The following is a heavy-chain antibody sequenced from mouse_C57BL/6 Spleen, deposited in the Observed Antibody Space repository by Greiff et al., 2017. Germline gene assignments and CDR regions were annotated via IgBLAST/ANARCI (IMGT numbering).Heavy chain of an antibody. V-gene: IGHV5-6*02. CDR3: ARNYYGTRYFDV. D-gene: IGHD1-1*01. J-gene: IGHJ1*03. CDR2: ISSGGSYT. CDR1: GFTFSSYG. Sequence: DVKLQESGGDLVKPGGSLKLSCAASGFTFSSYGMSWVRQTPDKRLEWVATISSGGSYTYYPDSVKGRLPISRDNAKNTLYLQMSSLKSEDTTMYYCARNYYGTRYFDVWGTGTTVTVSS.